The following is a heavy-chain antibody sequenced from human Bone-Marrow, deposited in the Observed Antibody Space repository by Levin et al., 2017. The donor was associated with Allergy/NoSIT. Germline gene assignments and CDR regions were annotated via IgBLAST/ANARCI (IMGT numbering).Heavy chain of an antibody. CDR3: ARGGWNPLMVNFY. V-gene: IGHV3-23*01. CDR2: LSGSGGGK. CDR1: GFPFGTYT. D-gene: IGHD4-23*01. Sequence: GGSLRLSCAASGFPFGTYTMTWVRQAPGKGLEWVSTLSGSGGGKYYADSVKGRFTISRDNSKNTLSLQMNSLRAEDTAVYYCARGGWNPLMVNFYWGQGTLVTVSS. J-gene: IGHJ4*02.